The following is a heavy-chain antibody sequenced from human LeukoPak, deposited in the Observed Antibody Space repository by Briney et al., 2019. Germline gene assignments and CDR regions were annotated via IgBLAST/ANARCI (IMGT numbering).Heavy chain of an antibody. CDR2: ISSSSSYT. D-gene: IGHD3-10*01. CDR3: ARVPMVRGVIPYGMDV. V-gene: IGHV3-11*05. J-gene: IGHJ6*02. CDR1: GFTFSDYY. Sequence: GGSLRLSCAASGFTFSDYYMSWIRQAPGKGLEWVSYISSSSSYTNYADSVKGRFTISRDNAKNSLYLQMNSLRAEDTAVYYCARVPMVRGVIPYGMDVWGQGTTVTVS.